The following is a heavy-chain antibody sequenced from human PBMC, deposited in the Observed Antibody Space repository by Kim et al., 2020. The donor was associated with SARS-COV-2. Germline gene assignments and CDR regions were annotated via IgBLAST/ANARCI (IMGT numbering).Heavy chain of an antibody. Sequence: GGSLRLSCAASGFTFSSYAMHWVRQAPGKGLEWVAVISYDGSNKYYADSVKGRFTISRDNSKNTLYLQMNSLRAEDTAVYYCARDPSIAAVGNGAFDIWGQGTMVTVSS. CDR1: GFTFSSYA. CDR3: ARDPSIAAVGNGAFDI. J-gene: IGHJ3*02. D-gene: IGHD6-6*01. V-gene: IGHV3-30-3*01. CDR2: ISYDGSNK.